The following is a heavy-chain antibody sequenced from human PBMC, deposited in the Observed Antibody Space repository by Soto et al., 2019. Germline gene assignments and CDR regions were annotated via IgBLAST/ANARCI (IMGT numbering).Heavy chain of an antibody. CDR3: AARGGGGGY. CDR1: GFTVSNNY. V-gene: IGHV3-53*01. D-gene: IGHD3-10*01. J-gene: IGHJ4*02. Sequence: EVQLVESGGGLIQPGGSLRLSCAVSGFTVSNNYMSWVRQAPGKGLEGVSVIYSGGYTAYGDSVKGRFTISRDNSKNTLYLQKKSRGAGDTALYYGAARGGGGGYWGQGTLVTVSS. CDR2: IYSGGYT.